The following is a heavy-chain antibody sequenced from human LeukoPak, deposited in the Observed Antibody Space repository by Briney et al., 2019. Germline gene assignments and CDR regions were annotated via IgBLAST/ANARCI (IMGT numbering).Heavy chain of an antibody. J-gene: IGHJ4*02. CDR2: INSGSSDI. CDR1: GFTFSLYA. D-gene: IGHD3-3*01. V-gene: IGHV3-21*05. Sequence: GGSLRLSCAASGFTFSLYAMNWVRQAPGKGLEWVSYINSGSSDIHYTESVRGRFTISRDNVKKILYLQMNSLRAEDTAVYYCARDTYEPGLIDFWGQGTLVSVSS. CDR3: ARDTYEPGLIDF.